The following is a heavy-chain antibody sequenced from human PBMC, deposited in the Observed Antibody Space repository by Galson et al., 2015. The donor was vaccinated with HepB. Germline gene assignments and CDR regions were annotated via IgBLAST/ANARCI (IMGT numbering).Heavy chain of an antibody. CDR2: INAGNGNT. V-gene: IGHV1-3*01. J-gene: IGHJ4*02. Sequence: SVKVSCKASGYTFTSYAMHWVRQAPGQRLEWMGWINAGNGNTKYSQKFQGRVTITRDTSASTAYMELSSLRSEDTAVYYCARDGGGNGDSSGWYGKDYWGQGTLVTVSS. CDR1: GYTFTSYA. CDR3: ARDGGGNGDSSGWYGKDY. D-gene: IGHD6-19*01.